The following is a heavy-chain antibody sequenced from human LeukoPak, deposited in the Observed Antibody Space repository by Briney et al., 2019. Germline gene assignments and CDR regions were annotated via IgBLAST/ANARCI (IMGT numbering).Heavy chain of an antibody. CDR3: AKGRWGLTINNFDL. V-gene: IGHV3-23*01. J-gene: IGHJ3*01. CDR2: IFPSGGEV. D-gene: IGHD2-21*02. Sequence: GGSLRLSCEASGFTFSTFAMIWVRQPPGGGLEWVSSIFPSGGEVHYADSVRGRFTISRDSSKNTLYLQMNSLGGEDTALYYCAKGRWGLTINNFDLWGQGTMVTVSS. CDR1: GFTFSTFA.